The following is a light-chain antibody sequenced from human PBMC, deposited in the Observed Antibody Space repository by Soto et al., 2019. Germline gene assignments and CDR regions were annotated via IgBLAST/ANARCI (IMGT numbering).Light chain of an antibody. V-gene: IGKV3-11*01. CDR2: DAS. CDR1: QSVSSN. CDR3: QQRSNWRVT. Sequence: EILMTQSPATLSVSPGERATVSCRASQSVSSNLAWYQQKPGQAPRLLIYDASNRATGIPARFSGSGSGTDFTLTISSLEPEDFAVYYCQQRSNWRVTFGQGTRLEIK. J-gene: IGKJ5*01.